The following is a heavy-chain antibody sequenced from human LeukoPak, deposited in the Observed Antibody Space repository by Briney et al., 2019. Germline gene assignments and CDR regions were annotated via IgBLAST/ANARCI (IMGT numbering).Heavy chain of an antibody. J-gene: IGHJ6*03. D-gene: IGHD3-3*01. CDR2: ISAYNGNT. V-gene: IGHV1-18*01. CDR1: GYTFTSYG. Sequence: GASVKVSCKASGYTFTSYGISWVRQAPGQGLEWMGWISAYNGNTNYAQKLQGRVTITRNTSISTAYMELSSLRSEDTAVYYCARARLVWSGHNYYMDVWGKGTTVTVSS. CDR3: ARARLVWSGHNYYMDV.